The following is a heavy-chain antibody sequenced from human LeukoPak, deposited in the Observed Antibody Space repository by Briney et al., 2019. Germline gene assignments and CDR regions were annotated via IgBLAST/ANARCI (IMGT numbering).Heavy chain of an antibody. Sequence: GRSLRLSCAASGFTFSSYAMHWVRQAPGKGLEWVAVISYDGSNKYYADSVKGRFTISRDNSKNTLYLQMNSLRAEDTAVYYCARDGDCSSTSCYGRVYNWFDPWGQGTLVTVSS. CDR1: GFTFSSYA. D-gene: IGHD2-2*03. V-gene: IGHV3-30-3*01. CDR2: ISYDGSNK. J-gene: IGHJ5*02. CDR3: ARDGDCSSTSCYGRVYNWFDP.